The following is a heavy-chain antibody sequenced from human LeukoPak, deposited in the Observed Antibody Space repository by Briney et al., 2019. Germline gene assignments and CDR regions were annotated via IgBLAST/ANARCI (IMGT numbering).Heavy chain of an antibody. CDR1: GFSLSTSGMC. CDR2: IDWDDDK. J-gene: IGHJ6*02. D-gene: IGHD6-6*01. V-gene: IGHV2-70*11. CDR3: ARIRCSSAPGYYYGMDV. Sequence: SGPTLVNPTQTLTLTCIFSGFSLSTSGMCVSWIRQPPGKALEWLARIDWDDDKYYSTSLKTRLTISKDTSKNQVVLTMTNMDPVDTATYYCARIRCSSAPGYYYGMDVWGQGTTVTVSS.